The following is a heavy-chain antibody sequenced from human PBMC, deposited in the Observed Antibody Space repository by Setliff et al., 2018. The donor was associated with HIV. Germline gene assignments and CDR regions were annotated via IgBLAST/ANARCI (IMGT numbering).Heavy chain of an antibody. V-gene: IGHV1-69*13. Sequence: SVKVSCKASGGTFSSYAISWVRQAPGQGLEWMGGIIPIFGTANYAQKFQGRVTITADESTSTAYMEVSSLRSDDTAVYYCSRDVGVPGRGNALDYWGQGTQVTVSS. CDR3: SRDVGVPGRGNALDY. D-gene: IGHD1-26*01. CDR1: GGTFSSYA. CDR2: IIPIFGTA. J-gene: IGHJ4*02.